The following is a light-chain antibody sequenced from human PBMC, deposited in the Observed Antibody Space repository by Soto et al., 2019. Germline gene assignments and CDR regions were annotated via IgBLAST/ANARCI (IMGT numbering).Light chain of an antibody. Sequence: QSVLTQPASVSGSPGQAITISCSGTSSDVGAFNYVSWYQQHPGKAPKLMIYDVSNRPSGVSNRFSGSKSGNTASLTISGLRAEDEADYYCNSYTSNNTCVLGTGTKVTAL. J-gene: IGLJ1*01. V-gene: IGLV2-14*03. CDR1: SSDVGAFNY. CDR3: NSYTSNNTCV. CDR2: DVS.